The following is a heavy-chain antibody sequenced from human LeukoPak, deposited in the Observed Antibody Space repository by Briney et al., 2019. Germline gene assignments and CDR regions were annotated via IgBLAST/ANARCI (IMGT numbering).Heavy chain of an antibody. V-gene: IGHV1-2*02. Sequence: ASVKVSCKASGYTFTGYYMHWVRQAPGQGLEWMGWINPNSGGTNYAQKFQGRVTMTRDTSISTAYMELSRLRSDDTAVYYCARGSSSYNSDAFDIWGQGTMVTVSS. J-gene: IGHJ3*02. D-gene: IGHD2-2*02. CDR2: INPNSGGT. CDR3: ARGSSSYNSDAFDI. CDR1: GYTFTGYY.